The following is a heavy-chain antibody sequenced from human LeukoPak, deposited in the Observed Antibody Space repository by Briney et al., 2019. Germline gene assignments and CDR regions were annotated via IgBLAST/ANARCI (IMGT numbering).Heavy chain of an antibody. CDR2: INHSGST. J-gene: IGHJ1*01. D-gene: IGHD2-21*02. Sequence: SETLSLTCTVSGGSISSYYWSWIRQPPGKGLEWIGEINHSGSTNYNPSLKSRVTISVDTSKNQFSLKLSSVTAADTAVYYCARGKPPCGGDCYPEYFQHWGQGTLVTVSS. CDR1: GGSISSYY. V-gene: IGHV4-34*01. CDR3: ARGKPPCGGDCYPEYFQH.